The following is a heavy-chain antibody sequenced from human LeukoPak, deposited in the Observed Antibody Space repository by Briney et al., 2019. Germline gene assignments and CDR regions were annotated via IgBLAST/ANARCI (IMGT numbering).Heavy chain of an antibody. Sequence: ASVKVSCKASGYTFTSYDINWVRQATGQGLEWMGWMNPNSGNTGYAQKFQGRVTMTRNTSISTAYMELSSLRSEDTAVYYCARGLPYLCSGGSCYSFRWFDPWGQGTLVTVSS. J-gene: IGHJ5*02. D-gene: IGHD2-15*01. CDR3: ARGLPYLCSGGSCYSFRWFDP. CDR2: MNPNSGNT. CDR1: GYTFTSYD. V-gene: IGHV1-8*01.